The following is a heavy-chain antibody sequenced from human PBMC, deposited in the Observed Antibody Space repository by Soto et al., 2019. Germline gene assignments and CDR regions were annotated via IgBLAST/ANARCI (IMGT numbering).Heavy chain of an antibody. V-gene: IGHV2-5*02. CDR3: AHSKVNIVAPEAFDI. Sequence: SGPTRVNPTQTLTLTCTFSGFSLSTSGVGVGWIRQPPGKALEWLALIYWDDDKRYSPSLKSRLTITKDTSKNQVLLTMTNMDPVDTATYYCAHSKVNIVAPEAFDIWGQGTMVTVSS. CDR1: GFSLSTSGVG. D-gene: IGHD5-12*01. J-gene: IGHJ3*02. CDR2: IYWDDDK.